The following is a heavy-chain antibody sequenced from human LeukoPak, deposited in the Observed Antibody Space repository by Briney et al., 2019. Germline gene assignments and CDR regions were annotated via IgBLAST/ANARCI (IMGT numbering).Heavy chain of an antibody. V-gene: IGHV4-30-4*01. CDR2: IYYSGST. CDR1: GGSISSGDYY. J-gene: IGHJ5*02. CDR3: ARSGCSSTSCYARDGFDP. Sequence: SETLSLTCTVSGGSISSGDYYWSWIRQPPGKGLEWIGYIYYSGSTYYNPSLKSRVTISVDTSKNQFSLKLSSVTAADTAVYYCARSGCSSTSCYARDGFDPWGQGTLVTVSS. D-gene: IGHD2-2*01.